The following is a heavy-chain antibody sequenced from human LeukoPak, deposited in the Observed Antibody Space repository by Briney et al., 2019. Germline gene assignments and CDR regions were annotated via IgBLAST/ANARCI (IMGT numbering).Heavy chain of an antibody. V-gene: IGHV1-69*04. Sequence: PVKVSCKASGGTFSSYAISWVRQAPGQGLEWMGRIIPILGIANYAQKFQGRVTITADKSTSTAYMELSSLRSEDTAVYYCARGVGIQLWLYNPWGQGTLVTVSS. CDR2: IIPILGIA. CDR3: ARGVGIQLWLYNP. CDR1: GGTFSSYA. D-gene: IGHD5-18*01. J-gene: IGHJ5*02.